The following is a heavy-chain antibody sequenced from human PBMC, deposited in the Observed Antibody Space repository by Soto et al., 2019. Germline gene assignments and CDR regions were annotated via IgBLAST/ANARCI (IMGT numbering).Heavy chain of an antibody. D-gene: IGHD3-10*01. Sequence: PGGSLRLSCAASGFTFSSYAMSWVRQAPGKGLEWVSAISGSGGSTYYADSVKGRFTISRDNSKNTLYLQMNGLSAEDTAIYYCTTDTFGAWDSWGQGTLVTVSS. CDR2: ISGSGGST. V-gene: IGHV3-23*01. J-gene: IGHJ5*01. CDR1: GFTFSSYA. CDR3: TTDTFGAWDS.